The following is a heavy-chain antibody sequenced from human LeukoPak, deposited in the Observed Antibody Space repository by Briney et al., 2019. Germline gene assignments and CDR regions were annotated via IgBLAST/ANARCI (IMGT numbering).Heavy chain of an antibody. Sequence: SETLSLTCTVSGGSISSYYWSWIRQPAGKGLEWIGRIYTSGSTNYNPSLKSRVTMSVDTSKNQFSLKLSSVTAADTAVYYCARARYSGSYYDLFDYWGQGTLVTVSS. D-gene: IGHD1-26*01. J-gene: IGHJ4*02. CDR3: ARARYSGSYYDLFDY. CDR2: IYTSGST. V-gene: IGHV4-4*07. CDR1: GGSISSYY.